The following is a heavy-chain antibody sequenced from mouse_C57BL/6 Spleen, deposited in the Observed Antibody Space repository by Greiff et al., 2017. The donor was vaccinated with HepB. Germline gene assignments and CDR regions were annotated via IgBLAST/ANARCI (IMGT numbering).Heavy chain of an antibody. CDR2: IFPGSGST. CDR1: GYTFTDYY. Sequence: VKLMESGPELVKPGASVKISCKASGYTFTDYYINWVKQRSGQGLEWIGWIFPGSGSTYYNEKFKGKATLTVDKSSSTAYMLLSSLTSEDSAVYFCASPQFITTVVAFDYWGQGTTLTVSS. J-gene: IGHJ2*01. V-gene: IGHV1-75*01. CDR3: ASPQFITTVVAFDY. D-gene: IGHD1-1*01.